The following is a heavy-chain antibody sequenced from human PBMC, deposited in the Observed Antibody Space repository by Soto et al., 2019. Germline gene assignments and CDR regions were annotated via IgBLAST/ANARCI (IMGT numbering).Heavy chain of an antibody. CDR1: GFTFSSYA. D-gene: IGHD1-20*01. CDR3: SKTSYNWPPLGYFDY. V-gene: IGHV3-23*01. J-gene: IGHJ4*02. CDR2: ISGSGGST. Sequence: GGSLRLSCAASGFTFSSYAMSWVRQAPGKGLEWVSAISGSGGSTYYADSVKGRLTISRDTSKNTLHLQMNILTAEDQVVYYCSKTSYNWPPLGYFDYWGQGTLVTVSS.